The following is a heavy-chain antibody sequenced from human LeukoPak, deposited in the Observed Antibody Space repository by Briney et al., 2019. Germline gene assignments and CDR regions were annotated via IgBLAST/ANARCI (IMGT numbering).Heavy chain of an antibody. CDR2: ISGSGDRT. J-gene: IGHJ4*02. CDR3: AKIPQAAISAVPNFDY. CDR1: GFTFSNYA. Sequence: GGSLRLSCAASGFTFSNYAMNWVRQAPGKGLEWVSIISGSGDRTYYTDSVKGRFTISRDNSKNTLFLQMNGLRAEDTAIYYCAKIPQAAISAVPNFDYWGQGTLVTVSS. V-gene: IGHV3-23*01. D-gene: IGHD3-3*01.